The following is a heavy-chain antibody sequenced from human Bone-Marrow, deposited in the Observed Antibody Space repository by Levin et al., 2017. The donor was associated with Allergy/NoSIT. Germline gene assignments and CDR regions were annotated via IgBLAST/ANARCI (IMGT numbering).Heavy chain of an antibody. CDR3: AKEAGSFDF. CDR1: GWSLADFH. CDR2: IDHSGDT. D-gene: IGHD3-10*01. J-gene: IGHJ4*02. V-gene: IGHV4-34*01. Sequence: SETLSLTCSVSGWSLADFHWSWIRQLPGKGLEWVGEIDHSGDTNYNPSLENRLTISIDTSKKQFSLRMRSVTVADSGFYYCAKEAGSFDFWGQGSLVAVSS.